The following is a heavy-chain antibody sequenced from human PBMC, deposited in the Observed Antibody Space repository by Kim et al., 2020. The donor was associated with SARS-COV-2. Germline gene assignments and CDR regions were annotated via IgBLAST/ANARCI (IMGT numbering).Heavy chain of an antibody. D-gene: IGHD6-13*01. CDR1: GFTFSSYG. CDR3: ARGVAAAGIRGGDWFDP. Sequence: GGSLRLSCAASGFTFSSYGMHWVRQAPGKGLEWVAVITYDGSNKYYADSVKGRFTISRDNSKNTLYLQMNSLRAEDTAVYYCARGVAAAGIRGGDWFDPWGQGTLVTISS. V-gene: IGHV3-33*05. CDR2: ITYDGSNK. J-gene: IGHJ5*02.